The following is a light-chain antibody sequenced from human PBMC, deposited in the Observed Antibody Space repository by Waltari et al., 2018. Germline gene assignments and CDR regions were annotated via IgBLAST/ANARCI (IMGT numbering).Light chain of an antibody. CDR2: GAS. CDR3: QHYVRLPAT. J-gene: IGKJ1*01. CDR1: QSVSKY. V-gene: IGKV3-20*01. Sequence: EIVLTQSPGTLSLSPGYGDTLSCRASQSVSKYLAWYQQKPGQAPRLLIYGASSRATGIPDRFSGSGSGTDFSLTISRLEPEDFAVYYCQHYVRLPATFGQGTKVEIK.